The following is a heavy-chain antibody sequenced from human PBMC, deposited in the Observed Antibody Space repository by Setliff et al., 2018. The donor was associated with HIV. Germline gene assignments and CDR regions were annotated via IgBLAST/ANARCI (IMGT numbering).Heavy chain of an antibody. CDR3: ATIRAYYYDSSGQEYFQY. CDR1: GYSLTDLS. V-gene: IGHV1-24*01. Sequence: ASVKVSCKVSGYSLTDLSIHWVRQAPGKGLEWMGGFDPEDGETVYAQKLQGRVTMIEDTSTDTAYMELSSLRSEDTAMYYCATIRAYYYDSSGQEYFQYWGHGTLVTVSS. D-gene: IGHD3-22*01. J-gene: IGHJ1*01. CDR2: FDPEDGET.